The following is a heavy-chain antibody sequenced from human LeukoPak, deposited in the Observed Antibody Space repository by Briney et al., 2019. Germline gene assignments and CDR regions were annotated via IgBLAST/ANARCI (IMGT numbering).Heavy chain of an antibody. D-gene: IGHD2-15*01. CDR3: ARDPVHCSGGSCYSGNWFDP. J-gene: IGHJ5*02. Sequence: GGSLRLSCAASGFTFSDYWIDWVRQAPGKGLVWVSRINSDGSSTSYADSVKGRFTISRDNAKNTLYLQMNSLRAEDTAVYYCARDPVHCSGGSCYSGNWFDPWGQGTLVTVSS. CDR2: INSDGSST. V-gene: IGHV3-74*01. CDR1: GFTFSDYW.